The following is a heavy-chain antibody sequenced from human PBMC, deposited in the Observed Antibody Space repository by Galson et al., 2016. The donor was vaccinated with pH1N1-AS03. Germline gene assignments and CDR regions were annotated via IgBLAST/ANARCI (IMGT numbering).Heavy chain of an antibody. Sequence: SLRLSCAASGFIFDDYAMHWARQAPGKGLEWVSLISWDGGSTYYADSVKGRFTISRDNSKNSLSLQMNSLRAEDTALYYCAKDAGGIYYSDISGDTTYYYYYYMDVWGRGTTVTVSS. D-gene: IGHD3-22*01. CDR2: ISWDGGST. J-gene: IGHJ6*03. V-gene: IGHV3-43D*03. CDR3: AKDAGGIYYSDISGDTTYYYYYYMDV. CDR1: GFIFDDYA.